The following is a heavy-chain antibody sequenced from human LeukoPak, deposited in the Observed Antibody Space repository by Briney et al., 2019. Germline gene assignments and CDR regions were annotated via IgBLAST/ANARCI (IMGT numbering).Heavy chain of an antibody. J-gene: IGHJ3*02. D-gene: IGHD2-2*01. CDR1: XXTXRXXX. CDR2: XXXDGSDK. V-gene: IGHV3-7*01. CDR3: ARDCGYCSIGTSCYVGHHCAFDI. Sequence: SXXXSXXTXRXXXXSWXXRAXGXXXXXXXNXXXDGSDKYSVDSVKGRFTISRDNAKNSVYLQLNSLRAEDTAVYYCARDCGYCSIGTSCYVGHHCAFDIWGQGTMVTVSS.